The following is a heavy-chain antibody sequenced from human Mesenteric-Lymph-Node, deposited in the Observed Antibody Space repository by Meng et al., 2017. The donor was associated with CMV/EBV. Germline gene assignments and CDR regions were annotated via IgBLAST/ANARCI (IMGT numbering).Heavy chain of an antibody. V-gene: IGHV3-23*01. Sequence: GESLKISCAASGFAFSSYEMNWVRQTPGKGLEWVSGSPASGVATYYADSVKGRFTMSRDNSKNMLHLQMNSLRAEETAIYYCAKGGEYDAFDIWGQGTMVTVAS. CDR3: AKGGEYDAFDI. CDR1: GFAFSSYE. CDR2: SPASGVAT. J-gene: IGHJ3*02. D-gene: IGHD3-10*01.